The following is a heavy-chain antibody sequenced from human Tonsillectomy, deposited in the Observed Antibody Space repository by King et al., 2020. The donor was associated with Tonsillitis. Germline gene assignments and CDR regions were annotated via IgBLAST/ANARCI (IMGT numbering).Heavy chain of an antibody. CDR2: IKSKTDGGTT. V-gene: IGHV3-15*01. CDR3: TTVTSLGYYYYIDV. J-gene: IGHJ6*03. CDR1: GITFSNAW. Sequence: EVQLVESGGGVVKPGGSLRLSCAASGITFSNAWMSWVRQAPGKGLEWVGRIKSKTDGGTTDYAAPVKGRFIISRDDSKNTLYLQVHSLKTEDTAVYYCTTVTSLGYYYYIDVWGKGTTVTVSS. D-gene: IGHD4-23*01.